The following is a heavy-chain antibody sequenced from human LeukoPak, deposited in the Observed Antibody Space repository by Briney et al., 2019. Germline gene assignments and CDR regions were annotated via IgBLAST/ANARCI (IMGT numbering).Heavy chain of an antibody. V-gene: IGHV3-21*01. CDR3: ARDGLGHDAFDI. CDR2: ISSSSSYI. D-gene: IGHD6-19*01. J-gene: IGHJ3*02. Sequence: PGGSLRLSCAASGFTFSSYSMNWVRQAPGKGLEWVSSISSSSSYIYYADSVKGRFTISRDNAKNSLYLQMNSLRAEDTAVYYCARDGLGHDAFDIWGQGTMVTVSS. CDR1: GFTFSSYS.